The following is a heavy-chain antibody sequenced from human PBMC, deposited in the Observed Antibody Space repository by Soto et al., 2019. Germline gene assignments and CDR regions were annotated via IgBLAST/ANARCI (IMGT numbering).Heavy chain of an antibody. V-gene: IGHV1-69*01. CDR2: IIPGLFKR. D-gene: IGHD5-18*01. CDR3: ARAPLHEPETTMDYYFDY. J-gene: IGHJ4*02. Sequence: QVQLVQSGAEVKKPGSSVKVSCKISGGTFDSYDVTWVRQVPGQGLEWMGGIIPGLFKRHYTQKFQGRVTITVDEAASTTYLEFNRLTSEDTAVYYCARAPLHEPETTMDYYFDYWGQGTLVTVSS. CDR1: GGTFDSYD.